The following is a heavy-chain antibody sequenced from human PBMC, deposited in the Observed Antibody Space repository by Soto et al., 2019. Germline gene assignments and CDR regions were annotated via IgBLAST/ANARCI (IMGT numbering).Heavy chain of an antibody. V-gene: IGHV3-21*01. CDR3: ARPLHYYDGSGYSAY. Sequence: EVQLVESGGGLVKPGGSLRLSCAASGFTFSSYAMNWVRQAPGKGLEWVSSISRSSTYIYYADSVKGRFTISRDNAKNSLYLQMNSRRAEDTAVYYCARPLHYYDGSGYSAYWGQGTLVTVSS. D-gene: IGHD3-22*01. CDR1: GFTFSSYA. J-gene: IGHJ4*02. CDR2: ISRSSTYI.